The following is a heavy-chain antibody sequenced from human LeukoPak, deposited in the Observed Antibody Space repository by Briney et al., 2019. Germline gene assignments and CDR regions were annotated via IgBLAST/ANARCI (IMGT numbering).Heavy chain of an antibody. V-gene: IGHV1-24*01. J-gene: IGHJ4*02. Sequence: ASVKVSCKASGGTFSSYAISWVRQAPGQGLEWMGGFDPEDGETIYAQKFQGRVTMTEDTSTDTAYMELSSLRSEDTAVYYCATSSVGDGRPKIGELQFWGQGTLVTVSS. CDR2: FDPEDGET. CDR3: ATSSVGDGRPKIGELQF. CDR1: GGTFSSYA. D-gene: IGHD3-10*01.